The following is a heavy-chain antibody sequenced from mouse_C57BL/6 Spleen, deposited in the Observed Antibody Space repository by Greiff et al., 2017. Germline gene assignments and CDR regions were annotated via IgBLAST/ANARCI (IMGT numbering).Heavy chain of an antibody. CDR3: ASTNYYGSRGYYAMDY. D-gene: IGHD1-1*01. V-gene: IGHV1-9*01. Sequence: LQQSGASVKLSCKATGYTFTGYWIEWVKQRPGHGLEWIGEILPGSGSTNYSEKFKGKATFTADTSSNTAYMQLSSLTTEDSAIYYCASTNYYGSRGYYAMDYWGQGTSVTVSS. CDR2: ILPGSGST. J-gene: IGHJ4*01. CDR1: GYTFTGYW.